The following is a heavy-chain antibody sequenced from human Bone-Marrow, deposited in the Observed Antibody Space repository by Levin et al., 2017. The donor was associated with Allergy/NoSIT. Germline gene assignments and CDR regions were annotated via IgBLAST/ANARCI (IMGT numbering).Heavy chain of an antibody. CDR3: ARGGTEWELPTPYFDY. J-gene: IGHJ4*02. CDR2: ISYDGSNK. CDR1: GFTFSSYA. V-gene: IGHV3-30-3*01. D-gene: IGHD1-26*01. Sequence: LSLTCAASGFTFSSYAMHWVRQAPGKGLEWVAVISYDGSNKYYADSVKGRFTISRDNSKNTLYLQMNSLRAEDTAVYYCARGGTEWELPTPYFDYWGQGTLVTVSS.